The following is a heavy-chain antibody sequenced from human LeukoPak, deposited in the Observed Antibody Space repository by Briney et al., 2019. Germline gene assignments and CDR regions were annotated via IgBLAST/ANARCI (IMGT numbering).Heavy chain of an antibody. J-gene: IGHJ5*02. V-gene: IGHV1-18*01. CDR2: ISAYNGNT. CDR3: ARGGYYGSGSYEGLDP. D-gene: IGHD3-10*01. CDR1: GGTFSSYA. Sequence: ASVKVSCKASGGTFSSYAISWVRQAPGQGLEWMGRISAYNGNTNYAQKLQGRVTMTTDTSTSTAYMELRSLRSDDTAVYYCARGGYYGSGSYEGLDPWGQGTLVTVSS.